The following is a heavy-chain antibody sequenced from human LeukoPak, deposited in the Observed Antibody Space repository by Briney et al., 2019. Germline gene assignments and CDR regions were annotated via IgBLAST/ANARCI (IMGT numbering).Heavy chain of an antibody. D-gene: IGHD2-2*01. CDR2: IKQDGSEK. Sequence: GGSLRLSCAASEFSVGSNYMTWARQAPGKGLEWVANIKQDGSEKYYVDSVKGRFTISRDNAKNSLYLQMNSLRAEDTAVYYCARAKFTPALYFQHWGQGTLVTVSS. CDR3: ARAKFTPALYFQH. CDR1: EFSVGSNY. V-gene: IGHV3-7*01. J-gene: IGHJ1*01.